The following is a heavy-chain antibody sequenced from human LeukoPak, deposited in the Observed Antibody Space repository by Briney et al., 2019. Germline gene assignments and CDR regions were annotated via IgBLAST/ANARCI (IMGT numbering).Heavy chain of an antibody. J-gene: IGHJ5*02. Sequence: GGSLRLSCAASGFTFSSYEMNWVRQAPGKGLEWVSYISSSGSTIYYADSVKGRFTISRDNAKNSLYLQMNSLRAEDTAVYYCARAMVRGVINNWFDPWGQGTLVTVSS. CDR3: ARAMVRGVINNWFDP. CDR1: GFTFSSYE. CDR2: ISSSGSTI. V-gene: IGHV3-48*03. D-gene: IGHD3-10*01.